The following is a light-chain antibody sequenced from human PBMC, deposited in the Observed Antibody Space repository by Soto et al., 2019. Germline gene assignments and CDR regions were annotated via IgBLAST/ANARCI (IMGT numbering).Light chain of an antibody. CDR2: AAS. Sequence: DIQMTQSPSSLSASVGDRFTITCRASQGISTYLNWYQQKPGKAPKVLIYAASSLQSGVPSRFSGSGSETDFTLTISSLQPEDFATYSCQQSNSITWTFGQGTTVDIK. CDR3: QQSNSITWT. CDR1: QGISTY. V-gene: IGKV1-39*01. J-gene: IGKJ1*01.